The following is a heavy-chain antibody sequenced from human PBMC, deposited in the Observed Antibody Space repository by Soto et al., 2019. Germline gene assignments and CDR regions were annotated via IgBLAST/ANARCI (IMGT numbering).Heavy chain of an antibody. J-gene: IGHJ6*02. Sequence: SVKVSCKASGGTFSSYAISWVRQAPGQGLEWMGGIIPIFGTANYAQKFQGRVTITADESTSTAYMELSSQRSEDTAVYYCARAVAAAGTNYYYGMDVWGQGTTVTVSS. V-gene: IGHV1-69*13. CDR2: IIPIFGTA. D-gene: IGHD6-13*01. CDR1: GGTFSSYA. CDR3: ARAVAAAGTNYYYGMDV.